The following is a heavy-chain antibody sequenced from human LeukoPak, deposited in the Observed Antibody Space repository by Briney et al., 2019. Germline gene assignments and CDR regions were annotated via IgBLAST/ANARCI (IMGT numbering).Heavy chain of an antibody. D-gene: IGHD5-12*01. CDR3: AREGAGYSGYEDY. V-gene: IGHV4-34*01. CDR2: INHSGST. CDR1: GGSFSGYY. J-gene: IGHJ4*02. Sequence: SETLSLTCAVYGGSFSGYYWSWIRQPPGKGLEWIGEINHSGSTNYNPSLKGRVTISVDTSKNQFSLKLSSVTAADTAVYYCAREGAGYSGYEDYWGQGTLVTVSS.